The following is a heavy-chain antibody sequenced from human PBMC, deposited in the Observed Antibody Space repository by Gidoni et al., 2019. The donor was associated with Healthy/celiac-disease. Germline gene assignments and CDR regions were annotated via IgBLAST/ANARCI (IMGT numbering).Heavy chain of an antibody. J-gene: IGHJ4*02. CDR1: GLTFRNAW. V-gene: IGHV3-15*01. CDR2: IKSKTDGGTT. Sequence: EVKRVVSGGGLVKPGGSLRLSCAASGLTFRNAWMSWVREAPGKGLEWVGRIKSKTDGGTTDYAAPVKGRFTISRDDSKNTLYLQMNSLKTEDTAVYYCTAVSGYDPPRDYWGQGTLVTVSS. CDR3: TAVSGYDPPRDY. D-gene: IGHD5-12*01.